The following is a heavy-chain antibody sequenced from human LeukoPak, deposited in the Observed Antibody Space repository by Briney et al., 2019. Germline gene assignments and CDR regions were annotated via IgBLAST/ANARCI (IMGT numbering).Heavy chain of an antibody. V-gene: IGHV1-2*02. D-gene: IGHD5-18*01. CDR3: ARDRLPHYTAWIDY. CDR1: GYTFTDYY. CDR2: INPNSGGT. Sequence: GASVKVSCKASGYTFTDYYKYWVRQAPGQGLEWMGWINPNSGGTNYAQKFQGRVTMTSDTSISTAYMELSSLRSDDTAVYYCARDRLPHYTAWIDYWGQGTLVTVSS. J-gene: IGHJ4*02.